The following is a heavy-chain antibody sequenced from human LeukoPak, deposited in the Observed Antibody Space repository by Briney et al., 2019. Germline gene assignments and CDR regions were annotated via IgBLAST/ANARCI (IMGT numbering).Heavy chain of an antibody. D-gene: IGHD2-2*01. J-gene: IGHJ4*02. CDR1: GDSISRGTW. CDR3: TGYDIPYTFEF. V-gene: IGHV4-4*02. CDR2: IIHSGNT. Sequence: SEALSLTCAVSGDSISRGTWWTWVRQSPGKGLQWIGDIIHSGNTNYNPSLRSRLTISLDKSRNQFSLKLNSVTAADTAVYYCTGYDIPYTFEFWGQGTLVTVSS.